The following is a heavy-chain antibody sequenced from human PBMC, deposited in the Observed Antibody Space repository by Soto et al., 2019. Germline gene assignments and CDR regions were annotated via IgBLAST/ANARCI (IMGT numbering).Heavy chain of an antibody. CDR2: IKSKTDGGTT. J-gene: IGHJ4*02. CDR1: GFTFSNAW. CDR3: TATHSVGATSKVPRY. V-gene: IGHV3-15*07. Sequence: SLRLSCAASGFTFSNAWMNWVRQAPGKGLEWVGRIKSKTDGGTTDYAAPVKGRFTISRDDSKNTLYLQMNSLKTEDTAVYYCTATHSVGATSKVPRYWGQGTLVTVSS. D-gene: IGHD1-26*01.